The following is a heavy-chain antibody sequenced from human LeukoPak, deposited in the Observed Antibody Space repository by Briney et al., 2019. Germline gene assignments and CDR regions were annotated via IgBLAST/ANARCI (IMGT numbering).Heavy chain of an antibody. D-gene: IGHD1-26*01. CDR3: ARGLGATSPSANR. Sequence: PGGSLRLSCAASGFIFSCCGLHWVRQAPGKGLEWVAVIWADGSNKYYADSVKGRFTISRDNSKNTLYLQMNSLRAEDTAVYYCARGLGATSPSANRWGQGTLVTVSS. CDR1: GFIFSCCG. J-gene: IGHJ4*02. CDR2: IWADGSNK. V-gene: IGHV3-30*19.